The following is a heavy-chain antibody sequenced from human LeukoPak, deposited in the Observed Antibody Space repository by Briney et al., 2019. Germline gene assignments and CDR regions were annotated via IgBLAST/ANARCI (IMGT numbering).Heavy chain of an antibody. D-gene: IGHD6-13*01. V-gene: IGHV3-15*01. CDR3: ITLSGFSSSLGAAFNI. CDR2: IKSKVDGGTT. Sequence: GGSLRLSCAASGFTFNNAWMSWVRQAPGKGLEWVGRIKSKVDGGTTDYAAPAKGRFTISRDDSKNTLYLQMNSLETEDTAVYYCITLSGFSSSLGAAFNIWGQGTMLTVSS. CDR1: GFTFNNAW. J-gene: IGHJ3*02.